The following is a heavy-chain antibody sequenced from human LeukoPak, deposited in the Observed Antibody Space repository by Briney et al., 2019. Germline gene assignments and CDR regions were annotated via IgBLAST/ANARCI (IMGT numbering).Heavy chain of an antibody. J-gene: IGHJ3*02. CDR3: ARDRYFDWLFHDAFDI. CDR2: IWYDGSNK. Sequence: GGSLRLSCAASGFTFSSYGMHWVRQAPGKGLEWVAVIWYDGSNKYYADSVKGRFTISRDNAKNSLYLQMNSLRAEDTAVYYCARDRYFDWLFHDAFDIWGQGTMVTVSS. D-gene: IGHD3-9*01. V-gene: IGHV3-33*01. CDR1: GFTFSSYG.